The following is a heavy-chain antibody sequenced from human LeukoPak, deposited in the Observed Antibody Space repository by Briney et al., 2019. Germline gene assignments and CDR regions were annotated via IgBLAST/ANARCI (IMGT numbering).Heavy chain of an antibody. D-gene: IGHD2-15*01. J-gene: IGHJ6*02. CDR3: AGLHFYCSRRSCYSVGMDV. CDR2: IYYSGST. CDR1: GGSISSSSYY. V-gene: IGHV4-39*01. Sequence: SETLSLTCTVSGGSISSSSYYWGWIRQPPGKGLEWIGSIYYSGSTYYNPSLKSRVTISVDTSKNQFSLKLSSVTAADTAVYYCAGLHFYCSRRSCYSVGMDVWGQGTTVTVSS.